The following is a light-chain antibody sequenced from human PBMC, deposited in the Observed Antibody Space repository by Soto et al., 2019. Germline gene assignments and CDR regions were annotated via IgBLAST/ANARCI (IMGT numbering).Light chain of an antibody. CDR3: QQYNNWPPWT. CDR2: GAS. CDR1: QSVSSSY. V-gene: IGKV3-15*01. J-gene: IGKJ1*01. Sequence: IVLTQSPGTLSFAPGERATLSCSAIQSVSSSYLAWYQQKPGQAPRLLIYGASTRATGIPARFSGSGSGTEFALTISSLQSEDFAVYYCQQYNNWPPWTFGQGTKVDIK.